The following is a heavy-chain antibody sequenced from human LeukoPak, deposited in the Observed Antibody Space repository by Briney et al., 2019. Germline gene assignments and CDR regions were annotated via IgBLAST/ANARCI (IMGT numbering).Heavy chain of an antibody. CDR2: ISGSGGST. CDR1: GFTFSSYA. CDR3: AKGGLNILVVPADNFDY. D-gene: IGHD2-2*01. J-gene: IGHJ4*02. Sequence: GGSLRLSCAASGFTFSSYAMSWVRQAPGKGLEWVSAISGSGGSTYYADSAKGRFTISRDNSKNTLYLQMNSLRAEDTAVYYCAKGGLNILVVPADNFDYWGQGTLVTVSS. V-gene: IGHV3-23*01.